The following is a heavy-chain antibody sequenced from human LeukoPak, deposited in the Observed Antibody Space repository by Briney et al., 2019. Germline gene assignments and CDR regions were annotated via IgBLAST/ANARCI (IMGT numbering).Heavy chain of an antibody. CDR1: GFSLSSGYY. CDR2: IKSKTDGGTT. CDR3: TTGVHYDFWSGYYTGIY. Sequence: ETLSLTCTVSGFSLSSGYYWGWIRQPPGKGLEWVGRIKSKTDGGTTDYAAPVKGRFTISRDDSKNTLYLQMNSLKTEDTAVYYCTTGVHYDFWSGYYTGIYWGQGTLVTVSS. J-gene: IGHJ4*02. D-gene: IGHD3-3*01. V-gene: IGHV3-15*01.